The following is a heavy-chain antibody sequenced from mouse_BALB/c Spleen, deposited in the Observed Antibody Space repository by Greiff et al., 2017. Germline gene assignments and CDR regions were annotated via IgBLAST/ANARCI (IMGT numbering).Heavy chain of an antibody. Sequence: VKVVESGPGLVQPSQSLSITCTVSGFSLTSYGVHWVRQSPGKGLEWLGVIWSGGSTDYNAAFISRLSISKDNSKSQVFFKMNSLQANDTAIYYCARRGIGYFDVWGAGTTVTVSS. J-gene: IGHJ1*01. CDR1: GFSLTSYG. D-gene: IGHD1-1*01. CDR3: ARRGIGYFDV. CDR2: IWSGGST. V-gene: IGHV2-2*02.